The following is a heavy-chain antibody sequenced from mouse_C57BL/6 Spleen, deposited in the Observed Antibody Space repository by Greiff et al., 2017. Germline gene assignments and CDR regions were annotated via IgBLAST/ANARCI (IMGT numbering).Heavy chain of an antibody. J-gene: IGHJ3*01. CDR3: TRVYDYDPFAY. CDR2: ISSGGDYI. CDR1: GFTFSSSA. V-gene: IGHV5-9-1*02. D-gene: IGHD2-4*01. Sequence: DVQLVESGEGLVKPGGSLKLSCAASGFTFSSSAMSWVRQTPEKRLEWVAYISSGGDYINYADTVKGRFTISRDNARNTLYLQMSSLKSEDTAMYYCTRVYDYDPFAYWGQGTLVTVSA.